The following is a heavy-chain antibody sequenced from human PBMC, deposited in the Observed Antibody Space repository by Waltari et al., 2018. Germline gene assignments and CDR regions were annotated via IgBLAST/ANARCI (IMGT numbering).Heavy chain of an antibody. D-gene: IGHD2-21*02. J-gene: IGHJ6*02. CDR1: GGSISSHY. Sequence: QVQLQESGPGLVKPSETLSLTCTVSGGSISSHYWSWIRQPPGKGLEWIGYIYYRGSTNYNPSLKSRVTISVDTSKNQFSLKLSSVTAADTAVYYCARSTVTVANYYYGMDVWGQGTTVTVSS. V-gene: IGHV4-59*11. CDR2: IYYRGST. CDR3: ARSTVTVANYYYGMDV.